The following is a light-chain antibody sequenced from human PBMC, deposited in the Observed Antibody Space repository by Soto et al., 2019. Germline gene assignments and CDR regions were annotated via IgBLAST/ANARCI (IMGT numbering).Light chain of an antibody. V-gene: IGKV3-20*01. CDR2: GAS. CDR1: QSVSNNY. Sequence: EIFLTQSRSTVSLSAVETATLSCRASQSVSNNYLAWYQKKPGQAPSLLIYGASNRATGIPDRFSGSGSGKDFTLTISRLEPEDFAVYYCQQYGSSGTFGQGTKVDIK. J-gene: IGKJ1*01. CDR3: QQYGSSGT.